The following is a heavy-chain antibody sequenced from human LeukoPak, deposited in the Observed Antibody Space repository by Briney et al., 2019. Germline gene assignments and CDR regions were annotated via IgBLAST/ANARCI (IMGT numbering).Heavy chain of an antibody. Sequence: GGSLRLSCAASEFTLSGYWMHWVRQAPGKGLVWVSRISPDGSTTNYTASVRRRFTISRDHAKNTLYLQMSSLRADDTAVYYCARASANNYGHFDYWGQGTLVTVSS. CDR3: ARASANNYGHFDY. CDR1: EFTLSGYW. D-gene: IGHD5-18*01. J-gene: IGHJ4*02. V-gene: IGHV3-74*01. CDR2: ISPDGSTT.